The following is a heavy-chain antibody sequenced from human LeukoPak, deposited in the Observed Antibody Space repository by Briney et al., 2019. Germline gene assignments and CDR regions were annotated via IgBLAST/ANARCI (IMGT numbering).Heavy chain of an antibody. CDR3: AREVPVSSAFDI. V-gene: IGHV1-8*01. CDR1: GYTFTSYD. Sequence: ASVKVSCKASGYTFTSYDINWVRQATGQGLEWMGWMNPNSGNTGYAQKFQGRVTMTRNTSISTAYMELSSLRSEDTAVCYCAREVPVSSAFDIWGQGTMVTVSS. D-gene: IGHD3-10*01. J-gene: IGHJ3*02. CDR2: MNPNSGNT.